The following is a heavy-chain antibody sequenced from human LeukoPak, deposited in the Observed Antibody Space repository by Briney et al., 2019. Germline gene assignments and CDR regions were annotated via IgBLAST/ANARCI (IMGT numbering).Heavy chain of an antibody. CDR2: ISYDGSNK. J-gene: IGHJ3*02. CDR1: GFTFSSYG. CDR3: AKLPLTTVTTRGAFDI. V-gene: IGHV3-30*18. Sequence: GRSLRLSCAASGFTFSSYGMHWVRQAPGKGLEWVAVISYDGSNKYYADSVKGRLTISRDNSKNTLYLQMNSMGAEDTAVCYCAKLPLTTVTTRGAFDIWGQGKMVTVSS. D-gene: IGHD4-17*01.